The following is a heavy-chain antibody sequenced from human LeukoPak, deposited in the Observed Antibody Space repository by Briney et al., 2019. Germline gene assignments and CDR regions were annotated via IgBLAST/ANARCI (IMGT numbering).Heavy chain of an antibody. J-gene: IGHJ6*04. CDR1: RYTFCIYD. CDR3: AKLGITMIGGV. CDR2: ISSSGCTI. V-gene: IGHV3-48*03. Sequence: GVSERLSCASSRYTFCIYDVMCAPDARGKGLEGVSYISSSGCTIYCADSVEGRYHLCRDNDKNSLYLQMNSLRAEDTAVYYCAKLGITMIGGVWGKGTTVTISS. D-gene: IGHD3-10*02.